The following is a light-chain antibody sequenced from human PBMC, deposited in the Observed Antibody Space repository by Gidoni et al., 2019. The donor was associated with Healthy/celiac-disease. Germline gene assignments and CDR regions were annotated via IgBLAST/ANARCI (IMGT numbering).Light chain of an antibody. CDR2: YDS. CDR3: QVWDSSSDHPYV. V-gene: IGLV3-21*04. CDR1: NIGSKS. J-gene: IGLJ1*01. Sequence: SYVLIQPPSVSVAPGKTARITCGGNNIGSKSVHWYQQKPGQAPVLVIYYDSDRPSGIPERFSGSNSGNTATLTISRVEAGDEADYYCQVWDSSSDHPYVFGTGTKVTVL.